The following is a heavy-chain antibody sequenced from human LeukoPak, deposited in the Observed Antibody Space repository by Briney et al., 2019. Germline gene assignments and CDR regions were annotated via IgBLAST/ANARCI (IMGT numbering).Heavy chain of an antibody. Sequence: ASVKVSCKTSGYTFTSYYMRWVRQAPGQGLEWMGIFNPSGGSTTYSQKFQGRVTMTRDTSTNTVYMVLSSLRSEDTAVYYCARGYDSSSWYVRPRAPQQPTSPFDYWGQGTLVTVSS. J-gene: IGHJ4*02. CDR1: GYTFTSYY. V-gene: IGHV1-46*01. D-gene: IGHD6-13*01. CDR3: ARGYDSSSWYVRPRAPQQPTSPFDY. CDR2: FNPSGGST.